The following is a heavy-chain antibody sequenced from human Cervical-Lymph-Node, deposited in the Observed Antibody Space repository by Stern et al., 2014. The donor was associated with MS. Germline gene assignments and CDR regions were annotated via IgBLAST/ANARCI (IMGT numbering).Heavy chain of an antibody. CDR3: AIKTFEYDDGVPFDY. D-gene: IGHD4/OR15-4a*01. J-gene: IGHJ4*02. CDR2: IIPKLGSA. Sequence: VQLEESGAEVKKPGSSVKVSCKASGGSFNNFAINWVRQAPGQGVEWLGGIIPKLGSAETAQKFQDRVTITADEATSTAYIELRRLKSEDTAVYYCAIKTFEYDDGVPFDYWGQGTQVTVSS. V-gene: IGHV1-69*01. CDR1: GGSFNNFA.